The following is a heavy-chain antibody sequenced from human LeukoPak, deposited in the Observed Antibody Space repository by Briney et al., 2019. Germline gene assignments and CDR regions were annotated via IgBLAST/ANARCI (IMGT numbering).Heavy chain of an antibody. CDR2: VYFSGST. Sequence: SESLSLTCTVSSGSINGYYWSWIRQPPGKGLEWIGYVYFSGSTKYNPSLERRVPISLDPSKNQFPLKLSSVNAADTAVYYCARSIAVAGTGIDYWGQGTLVTVSS. D-gene: IGHD6-19*01. CDR3: ARSIAVAGTGIDY. V-gene: IGHV4-59*01. J-gene: IGHJ4*02. CDR1: SGSINGYY.